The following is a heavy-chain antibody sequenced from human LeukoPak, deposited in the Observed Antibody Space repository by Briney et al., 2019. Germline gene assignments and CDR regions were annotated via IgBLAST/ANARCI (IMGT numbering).Heavy chain of an antibody. CDR1: GFTFSSYG. CDR2: IRYDGSNK. V-gene: IGHV3-30*02. D-gene: IGHD6-6*01. CDR3: AKGLGSSSDYYYYYMDV. J-gene: IGHJ6*03. Sequence: GGSLRLSCAASGFTFSSYGMHWVRQAPGKGLEWVAFIRYDGSNKYYADSVKGRFTISRDNSKNTLYLQMNSLRAEDTAVYYCAKGLGSSSDYYYYYMDVWGKGTTVTVSS.